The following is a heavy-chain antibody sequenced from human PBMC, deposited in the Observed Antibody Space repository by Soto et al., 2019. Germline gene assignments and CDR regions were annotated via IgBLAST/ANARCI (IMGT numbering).Heavy chain of an antibody. CDR3: ARVPQLVGYFYYYMDV. D-gene: IGHD6-6*01. CDR1: GYTFTNYG. CDR2: ISAYNGNT. Sequence: QVQLLQSGAEVKKPGASVKVSCKASGYTFTNYGITWVRQAPGQGLEWMGWISAYNGNTHYTQRLQGRVTMTTDTSTSTAYMELSGLRTDDTAVYYCARVPQLVGYFYYYMDVWGKGTTVTVSS. J-gene: IGHJ6*03. V-gene: IGHV1-18*01.